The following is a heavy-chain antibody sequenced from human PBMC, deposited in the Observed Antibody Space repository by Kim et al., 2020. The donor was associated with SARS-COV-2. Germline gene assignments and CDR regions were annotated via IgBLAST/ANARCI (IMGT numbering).Heavy chain of an antibody. D-gene: IGHD3-10*01. V-gene: IGHV4-39*01. Sequence: SETLSLTCTVSGGSISSSSYYWGWIRQPPGKGLEWIGSIYYSGSTYYNPSLKSRVTISVDTSKNQFSLKLSSVTAADTAVYYCARHGEWFGEDWGYWGQGTLVTVSS. CDR3: ARHGEWFGEDWGY. CDR1: GGSISSSSYY. J-gene: IGHJ4*02. CDR2: IYYSGST.